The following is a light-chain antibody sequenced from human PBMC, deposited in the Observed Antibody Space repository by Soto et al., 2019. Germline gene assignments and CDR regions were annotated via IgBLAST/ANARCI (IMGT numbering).Light chain of an antibody. Sequence: DIQMTQSPSSLPASVGDRVTITCRASQGIRDALGWYQQNPGKAPKRLIYAASSLQSGVPSRFSGSGSGTEFTLTISSLQPEDFATYYCLQHNTYPQTFGEGTKVEIK. V-gene: IGKV1-17*01. CDR1: QGIRDA. CDR2: AAS. CDR3: LQHNTYPQT. J-gene: IGKJ1*01.